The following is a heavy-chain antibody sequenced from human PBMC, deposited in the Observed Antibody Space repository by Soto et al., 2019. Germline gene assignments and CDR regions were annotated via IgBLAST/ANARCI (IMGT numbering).Heavy chain of an antibody. V-gene: IGHV3-7*03. J-gene: IGHJ6*02. Sequence: EVQLVESGGGLVQPGGSLRLSCAASGFICSSYWMSWVRQAPGTGLEWVANIKQDGSERYYVDFVKGRFTISRDNAKDSLYLQLNSLRAAYTAVYYCARGIGVDVCGQGTTVTVSS. CDR2: IKQDGSER. CDR3: ARGIGVDV. D-gene: IGHD3-10*01. CDR1: GFICSSYW.